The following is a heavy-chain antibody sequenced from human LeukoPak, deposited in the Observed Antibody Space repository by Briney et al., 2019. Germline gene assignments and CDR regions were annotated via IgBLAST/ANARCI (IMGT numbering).Heavy chain of an antibody. J-gene: IGHJ3*02. V-gene: IGHV1-18*04. Sequence: ASVTLSCNASGYTFTSYYMHWVRHAPGQGHEWVGWISAYNGNTNYAQKLQGRVTMTTDTSTSTAYMELRSLRSDDTAVYYCAIVVSYDSIGYLDAFDIWGQGTMVTVSS. CDR2: ISAYNGNT. CDR1: GYTFTSYY. D-gene: IGHD3-22*01. CDR3: AIVVSYDSIGYLDAFDI.